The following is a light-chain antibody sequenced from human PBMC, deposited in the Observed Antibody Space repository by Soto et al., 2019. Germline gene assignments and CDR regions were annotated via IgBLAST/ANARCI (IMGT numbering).Light chain of an antibody. CDR1: HSVNSY. V-gene: IGKV3-11*01. J-gene: IGKJ5*01. Sequence: IVLTQSPATLSLSPGERATLSCKASHSVNSYLAWYQQKPGQAPRLLIHDASNRATGIPARFSGSGSGTDFTLTISSLEPEDFAVYCWQHRSNWPITFGQGTRLEIK. CDR2: DAS. CDR3: QHRSNWPIT.